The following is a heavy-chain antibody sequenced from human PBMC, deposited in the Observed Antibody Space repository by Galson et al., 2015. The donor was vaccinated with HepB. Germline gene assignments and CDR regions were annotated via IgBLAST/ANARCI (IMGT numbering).Heavy chain of an antibody. Sequence: SLRLSCAASGFTFSSYSMNWVRQAPGKGLEWVSFISSSSSYIYYADSVKGRFTISRDNAKNSLYLQMNSLRAEDTAVYYCARQYCSSTSCYYWYFDLWGRGTLVTVSS. J-gene: IGHJ2*01. CDR2: ISSSSSYI. CDR3: ARQYCSSTSCYYWYFDL. V-gene: IGHV3-21*01. D-gene: IGHD2-2*01. CDR1: GFTFSSYS.